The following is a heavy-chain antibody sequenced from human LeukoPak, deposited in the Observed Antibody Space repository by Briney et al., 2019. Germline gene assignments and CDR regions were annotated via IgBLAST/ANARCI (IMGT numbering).Heavy chain of an antibody. J-gene: IGHJ6*02. CDR1: GFTFSSYS. D-gene: IGHD3-16*01. V-gene: IGHV3-48*02. CDR2: ISSRSSNI. Sequence: PGGSLRLSCAASGFTFSSYSMNWVRQAPGKGLERVSYISSRSSNIYYADSVKGRFTISRDNAKNSLYLQMNSLRDEDTAVYYCARIPGGYYYGMDVWGQGTTVTVSS. CDR3: ARIPGGYYYGMDV.